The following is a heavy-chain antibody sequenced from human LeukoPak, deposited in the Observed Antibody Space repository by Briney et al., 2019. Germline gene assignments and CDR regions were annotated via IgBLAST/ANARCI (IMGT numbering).Heavy chain of an antibody. CDR2: FHPEDGET. D-gene: IGHD3-16*01. CDR1: GYTLTELS. Sequence: ASVKVSCKVSGYTLTELSMHWVRQAPGKGLDWMGGFHPEDGETIYAQKFQGRVTITEDTSTDTAYMELSSLESEDTAVYYCATYDMQDVWGKGTTVTVSS. V-gene: IGHV1-24*01. CDR3: ATYDMQDV. J-gene: IGHJ6*04.